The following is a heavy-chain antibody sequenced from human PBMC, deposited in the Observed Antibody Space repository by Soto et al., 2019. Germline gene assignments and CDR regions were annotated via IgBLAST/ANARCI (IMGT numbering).Heavy chain of an antibody. V-gene: IGHV1-69*01. D-gene: IGHD2-2*01. Sequence: QVQLVQSGAEVKKPGSSVKVSCKASGGTFSSYAISWVRQAPGQGLEWMGGIIPIFGTTNYAQKFQGRVTITADESTSTAYMELSSLRSEDTAVYYCARGFYCSSTSCYAFDIWGQGTMVTASS. J-gene: IGHJ3*02. CDR1: GGTFSSYA. CDR2: IIPIFGTT. CDR3: ARGFYCSSTSCYAFDI.